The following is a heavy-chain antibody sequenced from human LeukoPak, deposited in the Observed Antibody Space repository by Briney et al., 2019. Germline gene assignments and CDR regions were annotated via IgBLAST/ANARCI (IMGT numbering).Heavy chain of an antibody. V-gene: IGHV4-39*01. Sequence: SETLSLTCTVSGGSISSSSYYWGWIRQPPGKGLEWNGSIYYSGSTYYNPSLKSRITISVDTSKNQFSLKLSSVTAADTAVYYCATINSSGYYGWDYWGQGTLVTVSS. CDR3: ATINSSGYYGWDY. CDR1: GGSISSSSYY. CDR2: IYYSGST. D-gene: IGHD3-22*01. J-gene: IGHJ4*02.